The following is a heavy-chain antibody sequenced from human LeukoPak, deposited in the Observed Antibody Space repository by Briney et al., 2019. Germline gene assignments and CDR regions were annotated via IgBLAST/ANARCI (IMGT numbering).Heavy chain of an antibody. CDR2: IYYSGST. CDR3: ARHRGLAVAGTVTGFALDY. J-gene: IGHJ4*02. D-gene: IGHD6-19*01. V-gene: IGHV4-59*08. Sequence: SETLSLTCTVSGGSISNSYWSWIRQPPGKGLEWIGYIYYSGSTNYNPSLKSRVTISVDTSKNQFSLKLSSVTAADTAVYYCARHRGLAVAGTVTGFALDYWGQGTLVTVSS. CDR1: GGSISNSY.